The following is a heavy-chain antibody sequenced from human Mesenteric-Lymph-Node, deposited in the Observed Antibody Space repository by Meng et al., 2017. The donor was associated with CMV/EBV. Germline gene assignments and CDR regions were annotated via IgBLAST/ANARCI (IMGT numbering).Heavy chain of an antibody. CDR1: GFTVSNNY. D-gene: IGHD3-10*01. V-gene: IGHV3-53*01. J-gene: IGHJ5*02. CDR3: AREKVLTGWFDP. Sequence: ETLSLTCAASGFTVSNNYMTWVRQTPGKGLDRVSVIYSGGGTYYADSVKGRFTISRDNSKNTLYLQMNSLRAEDTAIYYCAREKVLTGWFDPWGQGTLVTVSS. CDR2: IYSGGGT.